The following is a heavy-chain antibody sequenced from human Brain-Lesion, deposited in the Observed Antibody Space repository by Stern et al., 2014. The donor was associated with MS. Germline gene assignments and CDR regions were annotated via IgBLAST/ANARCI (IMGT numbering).Heavy chain of an antibody. V-gene: IGHV4-61*02. CDR2: IFNSGST. CDR1: GGSISSGGYY. D-gene: IGHD2-2*01. CDR3: ARGRVVPGFQYYATDV. Sequence: QLQLQESGPGLVKPSQTLSLSCTVSGGSISSGGYYWSWIRQPAGKGLEWIGRIFNSGSTSYNPSLQSRATISIDTSKTQFSLRLNPMTAADTAVYYCARGRVVPGFQYYATDVWGQGTTVIVSS. J-gene: IGHJ6*02.